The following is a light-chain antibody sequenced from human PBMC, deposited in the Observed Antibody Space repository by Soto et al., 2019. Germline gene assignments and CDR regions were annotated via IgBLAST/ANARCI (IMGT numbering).Light chain of an antibody. V-gene: IGLV2-14*01. CDR2: EVS. CDR3: SSYTTSSNYV. CDR1: SSDVGSYNF. J-gene: IGLJ1*01. Sequence: QSVLTQPASGSGSPGQSITISCTGTSSDVGSYNFVSWYQQLPGKAPKLMIYEVSNRPSGVSNRFSGSKSGNTASLTISGLQAEDEADYYCSSYTTSSNYVFGSGTKVTVL.